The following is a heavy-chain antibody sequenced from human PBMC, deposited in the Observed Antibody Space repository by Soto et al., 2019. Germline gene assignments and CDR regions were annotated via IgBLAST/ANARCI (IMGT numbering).Heavy chain of an antibody. Sequence: QVQLQQWGAGLLKPSETLSLTCAVYGGSFSGYYWSWIREPPGKGLEWIGEINHSGSTNYNPSLKSRVTISVETAKNQFSMKLSSVSAADTAVYYCATGRGVRGVIITTYYYYGLDVWGQGTTVTVSS. CDR2: INHSGST. CDR1: GGSFSGYY. J-gene: IGHJ6*02. D-gene: IGHD3-10*01. V-gene: IGHV4-34*01. CDR3: ATGRGVRGVIITTYYYYGLDV.